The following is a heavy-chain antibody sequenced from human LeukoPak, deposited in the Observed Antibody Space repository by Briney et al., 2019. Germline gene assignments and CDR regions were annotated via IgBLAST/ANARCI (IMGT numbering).Heavy chain of an antibody. D-gene: IGHD2-2*01. CDR2: IYTSRST. V-gene: IGHV4-4*09. J-gene: IGHJ6*02. Sequence: SETLSLTCTVSGGSISTYYWSWIRQPPGKGLEWIGYIYTSRSTNYNPSLKSRVTISVDTSKNQFSLKLSSVTAADTAVYYCARLSLGYCSSTSCPMNYHYGMDVWGQGTTVTVSS. CDR1: GGSISTYY. CDR3: ARLSLGYCSSTSCPMNYHYGMDV.